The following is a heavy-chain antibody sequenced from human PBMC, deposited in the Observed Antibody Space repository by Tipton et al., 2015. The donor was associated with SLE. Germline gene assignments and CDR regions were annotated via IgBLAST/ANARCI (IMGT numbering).Heavy chain of an antibody. D-gene: IGHD4-17*01. V-gene: IGHV3-33*01. CDR1: GFTFSSYG. CDR3: ARALGYGDRDAFDI. Sequence: SGFTFSSYGMHWVRQAPGKGLEWVAVIWYDGSNKYYADSVKGRFTISRDNSKNTLYLQMNSLRAEDTAVYYCARALGYGDRDAFDIWGQGTMVTVSS. J-gene: IGHJ3*02. CDR2: IWYDGSNK.